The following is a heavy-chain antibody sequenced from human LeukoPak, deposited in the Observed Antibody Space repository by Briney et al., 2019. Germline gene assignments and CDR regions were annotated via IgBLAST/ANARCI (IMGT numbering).Heavy chain of an antibody. CDR2: INPNSGGT. Sequence: ASVKVSCKASGYTFTSYAMNWVRQAPGQGLEWMGWINPNSGGTNYAQKFQGRVTMTRDTSISTAYMELSRLRSDDTAVYYCARDRIAARPSNWFDPWGQGTLVTVSS. CDR3: ARDRIAARPSNWFDP. V-gene: IGHV1-2*02. J-gene: IGHJ5*02. D-gene: IGHD6-6*01. CDR1: GYTFTSYA.